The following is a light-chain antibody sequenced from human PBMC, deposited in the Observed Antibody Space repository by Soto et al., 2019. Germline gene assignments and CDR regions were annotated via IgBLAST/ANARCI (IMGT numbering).Light chain of an antibody. CDR1: NIGRKS. CDR2: ADR. V-gene: IGLV3-21*02. CDR3: QVWDSDRVQVV. Sequence: SYELTQPPSVSVAPGQTARITCGETNIGRKSVHWYQQKSRQAPVLVLYADRDRPSGIPERFSGSNSGDTATLTISRVESGDEADYFCQVWDSDRVQVVFGGGTQLTVL. J-gene: IGLJ2*01.